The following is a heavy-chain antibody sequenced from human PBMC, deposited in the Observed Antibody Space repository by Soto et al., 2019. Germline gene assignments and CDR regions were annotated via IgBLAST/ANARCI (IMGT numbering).Heavy chain of an antibody. CDR2: ISYDGSNK. D-gene: IGHD3-10*01. Sequence: QVQLVESGGGVIQPGRSLRLSCAASGFTFSSYAMHWVRQAPGKGLEWVAVISYDGSNKYYADSVKGRFTISRDNSKNTLYLQMNSLRAEDTAVYYCASDGGSGSYYGHWGQGTLVTVSS. CDR3: ASDGGSGSYYGH. CDR1: GFTFSSYA. J-gene: IGHJ4*02. V-gene: IGHV3-30-3*01.